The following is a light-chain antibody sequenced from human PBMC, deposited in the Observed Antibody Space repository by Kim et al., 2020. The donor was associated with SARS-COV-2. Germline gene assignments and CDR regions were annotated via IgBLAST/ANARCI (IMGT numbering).Light chain of an antibody. CDR1: QSISSH. Sequence: DVQMTQSPSSLSASFGDRVTITCRASQSISSHLSWYQQKPGKAPKLLIYAASSLQSGVPSRFSGSGSGTDFTLTISSLQPEDFATYYCQQGYSSPQITFGRGTRLEIK. CDR3: QQGYSSPQIT. CDR2: AAS. J-gene: IGKJ5*01. V-gene: IGKV1-39*01.